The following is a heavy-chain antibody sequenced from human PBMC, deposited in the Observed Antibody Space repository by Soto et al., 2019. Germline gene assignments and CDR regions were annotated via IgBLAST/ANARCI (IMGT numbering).Heavy chain of an antibody. CDR1: GGSISSGDYY. CDR3: AHYSGGRAFDI. J-gene: IGHJ3*02. Sequence: QVQLQESGPGLVKPSQTLSLTCTVSGGSISSGDYYWSWIRQPPGKGLEWIGYIYYSGSTYYNPSLKRRVTITVDSSKQQFPLKLSSVTVADAALYYCAHYSGGRAFDIWGQGTMVTVSS. V-gene: IGHV4-30-4*01. CDR2: IYYSGST. D-gene: IGHD6-19*01.